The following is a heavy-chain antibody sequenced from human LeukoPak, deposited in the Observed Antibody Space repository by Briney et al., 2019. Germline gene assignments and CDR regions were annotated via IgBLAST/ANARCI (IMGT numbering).Heavy chain of an antibody. J-gene: IGHJ4*02. D-gene: IGHD1-26*01. CDR3: ARDAEVGATSDY. Sequence: PGGSLRLSCAASGFTFSSYSMNWVRQAPGKGLEWVSSISSSSYIYYADSVKGRFTISRDNAKNSLYLQMNSLRAEDTAVYYCARDAEVGATSDYWGQGTLVTVSS. CDR1: GFTFSSYS. CDR2: ISSSSYI. V-gene: IGHV3-21*01.